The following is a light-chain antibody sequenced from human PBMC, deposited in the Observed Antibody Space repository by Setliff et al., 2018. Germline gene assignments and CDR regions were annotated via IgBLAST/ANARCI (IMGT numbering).Light chain of an antibody. V-gene: IGLV2-14*01. CDR1: SRDIGSYSF. Sequence: QSALTQPASVSGSPGQSITISCTGTSRDIGSYSFVSWSQQHPGKAPKLMIYEVSSRPSGVSNRFSGSKSGNTASLTISGLQAEGEADYYCSSYTRSTTWVFGGGTKVTVL. CDR3: SSYTRSTTWV. CDR2: EVS. J-gene: IGLJ3*02.